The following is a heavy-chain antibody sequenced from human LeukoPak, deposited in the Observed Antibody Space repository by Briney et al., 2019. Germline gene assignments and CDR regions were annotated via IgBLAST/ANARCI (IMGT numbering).Heavy chain of an antibody. Sequence: GRSLRLSCAASGFTFDDYAMHWVRQAPGKGLEWVSGISWNSGSIGHADSVKGRFTISRDNAKNSLYLQMNSLRAEDTALYYCAKEGQWPSLDYWGQGTLVTVSS. CDR3: AKEGQWPSLDY. CDR1: GFTFDDYA. CDR2: ISWNSGSI. V-gene: IGHV3-9*01. J-gene: IGHJ4*02. D-gene: IGHD6-19*01.